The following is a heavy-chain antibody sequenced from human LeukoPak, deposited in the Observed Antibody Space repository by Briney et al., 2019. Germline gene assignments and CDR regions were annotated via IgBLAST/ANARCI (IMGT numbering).Heavy chain of an antibody. D-gene: IGHD4-17*01. Sequence: PGGSLRLSCAASGFTVSSNYMSWARQAPGKGLEWVSVIYSGGTTYYADSVKGRFTISRDNSNNTLYLQMNSLRAEDTALYYCARGPVTRFEIWGQGTMVTVSS. CDR1: GFTVSSNY. CDR3: ARGPVTRFEI. CDR2: IYSGGTT. V-gene: IGHV3-53*01. J-gene: IGHJ3*02.